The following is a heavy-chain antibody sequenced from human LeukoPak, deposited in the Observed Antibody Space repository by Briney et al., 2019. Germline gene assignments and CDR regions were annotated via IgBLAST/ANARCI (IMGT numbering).Heavy chain of an antibody. D-gene: IGHD1-26*01. V-gene: IGHV3-21*01. CDR3: ARDGVGATFNY. CDR1: GFTFSSYA. J-gene: IGHJ4*02. CDR2: ISSSSSYI. Sequence: GGSLRLSCAASGFTFSSYAMSWVRQAPGKGLEWVSSISSSSSYIYYADSVKGRFTISRDNAKNSLYLQMNSLRAEDTAVYYCARDGVGATFNYWGQGTLVTVSS.